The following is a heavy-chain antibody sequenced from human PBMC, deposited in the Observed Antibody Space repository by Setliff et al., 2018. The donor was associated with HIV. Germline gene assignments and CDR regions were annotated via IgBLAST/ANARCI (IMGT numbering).Heavy chain of an antibody. CDR2: IYTSGST. CDR1: GGSISSYY. CDR3: ARVAFYGPGSHDYFDH. Sequence: ASETLSLTCTVSGGSISSYYWSWIRQPAGKGLEWIGRIYTSGSTNYNPSLKSRVTMSVDTSKNQFSLKLSSVTAADTAVYYCARVAFYGPGSHDYFDHWGHGILLTVSS. V-gene: IGHV4-4*07. D-gene: IGHD3-10*01. J-gene: IGHJ4*01.